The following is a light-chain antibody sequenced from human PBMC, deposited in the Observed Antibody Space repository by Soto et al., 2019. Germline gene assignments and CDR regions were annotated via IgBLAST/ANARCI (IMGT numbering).Light chain of an antibody. J-gene: IGKJ3*01. CDR1: QSVSSSY. CDR3: QQYGSSPLFT. V-gene: IGKV3-20*01. Sequence: DIVLTQSPGTLSLSPGERATLSCRASQSVSSSYLAWYQQKPGQAPRLLIYGASSRATGIPDRFSGSGSGTDFNLTISRLEPEDFAVYYCQQYGSSPLFTFGPGTKVDIK. CDR2: GAS.